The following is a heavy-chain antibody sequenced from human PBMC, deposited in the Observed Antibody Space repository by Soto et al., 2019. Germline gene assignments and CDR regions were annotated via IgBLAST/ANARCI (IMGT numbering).Heavy chain of an antibody. V-gene: IGHV2-26*01. CDR3: ARTLALYSRSWTGGRRWFDP. CDR2: IFSNDEK. J-gene: IGHJ5*02. Sequence: QVTLKESGPVLVKPTETLTLTCTVSGFSLSNARMGVSWIRQPPGKALEWLAHIFSNDEKSYSTSLKSRLTISKDTSKSQVVLTMTNMDSVDTPTYYCARTLALYSRSWTGGRRWFDPWGQGTLVTVSS. CDR1: GFSLSNARMG. D-gene: IGHD6-13*01.